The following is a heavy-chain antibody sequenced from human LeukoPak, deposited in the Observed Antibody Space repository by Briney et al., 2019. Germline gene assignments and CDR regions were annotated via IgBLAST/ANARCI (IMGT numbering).Heavy chain of an antibody. V-gene: IGHV4-34*01. J-gene: IGHJ4*02. CDR2: INHSGST. Sequence: SETLSLTCAVYGGSFSGYYWSWIRQPPGKGLEWIGEINHSGSTNYNPSLKSRVTISVDTSKNQFSLKLSSVTAADTAVYFCARGLLLGYCSSSSCYRRPESSVDYWGQGTLVTVSS. D-gene: IGHD2-2*01. CDR1: GGSFSGYY. CDR3: ARGLLLGYCSSSSCYRRPESSVDY.